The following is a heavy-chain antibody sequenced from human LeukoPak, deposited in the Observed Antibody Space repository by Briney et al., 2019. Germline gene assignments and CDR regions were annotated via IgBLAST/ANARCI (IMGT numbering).Heavy chain of an antibody. D-gene: IGHD6-13*01. J-gene: IGHJ4*02. V-gene: IGHV3-53*01. CDR3: ARRGLEGYSSSWSFDY. CDR1: GFTVSSNY. CDR2: IYSGGST. Sequence: GGSLRLSCAASGFTVSSNYMSWVRQAPGKGLEWVSVIYSGGSTYYAGSVKGRFTISRDNSKNTLYLQMNSLRAEDTAVYYCARRGLEGYSSSWSFDYWGQGTLVTVSS.